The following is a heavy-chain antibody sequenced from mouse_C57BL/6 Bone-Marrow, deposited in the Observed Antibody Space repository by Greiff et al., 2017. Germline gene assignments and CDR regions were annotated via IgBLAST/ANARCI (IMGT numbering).Heavy chain of an antibody. CDR3: ARGYGLPYYFDY. Sequence: VKLMESGAELVKPGASVKMSCQASGYTFTTYPIEWMKQNHGKSLEWIGNFHPYNDDTKYNEKFKGKATLTVEKSSSTVYLELSRLTPDDSAVYYCARGYGLPYYFDYWGQGTTLTVSS. CDR1: GYTFTTYP. CDR2: FHPYNDDT. V-gene: IGHV1-47*01. D-gene: IGHD2-2*01. J-gene: IGHJ2*01.